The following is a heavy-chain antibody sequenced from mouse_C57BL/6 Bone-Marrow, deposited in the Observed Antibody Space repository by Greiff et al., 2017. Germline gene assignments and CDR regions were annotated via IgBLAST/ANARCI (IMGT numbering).Heavy chain of an antibody. D-gene: IGHD4-1*01. CDR3: ARSNWGYAMDY. J-gene: IGHJ4*01. Sequence: DVKLVESGGGLVKPGGSLKLSCAASGFTFSSYTMSWVRQTPEKRLAWVATISGGGGNTYYPDSVKGRFTISRDNAKNTLYLQMSSLRSEDTALYYCARSNWGYAMDYWGQGTSVTVSS. V-gene: IGHV5-9*01. CDR2: ISGGGGNT. CDR1: GFTFSSYT.